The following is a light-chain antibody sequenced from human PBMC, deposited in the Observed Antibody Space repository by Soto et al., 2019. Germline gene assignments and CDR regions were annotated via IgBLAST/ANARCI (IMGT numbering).Light chain of an antibody. CDR1: IGDIGSYNR. Sequence: SVLSQPSSVCGSPGQSITISCTGTIGDIGSYNRVSWYQQHPGKAPKLIIYEVTDRPSGVSNRFSGSKSGNTASLTISGLQAEDEDEYYCSSYTNINTRACVFGTGTKVTVL. V-gene: IGLV2-14*01. J-gene: IGLJ1*01. CDR2: EVT. CDR3: SSYTNINTRACV.